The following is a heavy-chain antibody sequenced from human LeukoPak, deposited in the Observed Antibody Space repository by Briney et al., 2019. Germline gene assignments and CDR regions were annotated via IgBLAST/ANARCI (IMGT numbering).Heavy chain of an antibody. J-gene: IGHJ4*02. Sequence: PGGSLRLSCAASGFTFSNHWMNWVRQAPGKGLEWVANIKKGGGERNYVSSVKGRFTVSRDNSKNTLYLQMNSLRAEDTAVYYCARASSNYDILTGYATEYYFDYWGQGTLVTVSS. CDR1: GFTFSNHW. CDR3: ARASSNYDILTGYATEYYFDY. CDR2: IKKGGGER. D-gene: IGHD3-9*01. V-gene: IGHV3-7*01.